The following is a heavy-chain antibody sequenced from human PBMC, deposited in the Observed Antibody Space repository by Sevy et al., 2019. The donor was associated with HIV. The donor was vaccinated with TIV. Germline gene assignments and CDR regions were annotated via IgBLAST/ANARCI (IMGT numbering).Heavy chain of an antibody. J-gene: IGHJ3*02. CDR2: IRVYNGNT. CDR3: ARDSARAFDI. Sequence: ASVKVSCKASGCTFNSYDISWVRQAPGQGLKWMGWIRVYNGNTNYTQNVQGRVTMTTDTSTSTAYMELRSLRSDDTAVYYCARDSARAFDIWGQGTMVTVSS. CDR1: GCTFNSYD. V-gene: IGHV1-18*01. D-gene: IGHD3-10*01.